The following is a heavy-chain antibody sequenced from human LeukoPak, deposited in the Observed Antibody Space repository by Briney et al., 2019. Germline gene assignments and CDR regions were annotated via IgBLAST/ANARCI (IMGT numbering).Heavy chain of an antibody. J-gene: IGHJ4*02. CDR2: ITYDGTKK. CDR3: PEDLYMVTVPDY. Sequence: GGSLRLSCAASGFTFSSYGMHWVRQAPGKGLEWVAVITYDGTKKYYADSVKGRFTISRDNSRNTLYLQMNSLRAEDTAVYYCPEDLYMVTVPDYWGQRTLVTVSS. CDR1: GFTFSSYG. V-gene: IGHV3-30*18. D-gene: IGHD5-18*01.